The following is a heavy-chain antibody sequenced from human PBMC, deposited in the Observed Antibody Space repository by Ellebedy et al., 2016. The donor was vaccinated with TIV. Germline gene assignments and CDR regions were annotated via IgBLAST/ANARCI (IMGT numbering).Heavy chain of an antibody. D-gene: IGHD3-16*01. CDR1: GYTFTNYG. CDR2: ISVYNGNT. J-gene: IGHJ4*02. CDR3: ARDSLMVSFGGVPDY. Sequence: AASVKVSCKASGYTFTNYGISWVRQAAGQGLAWMGWISVYNGNTNYAQKLQGRFTLTTDNSTNTAYMELRSLRSDDTAVYYCARDSLMVSFGGVPDYWGQGTLVTVSS. V-gene: IGHV1-18*01.